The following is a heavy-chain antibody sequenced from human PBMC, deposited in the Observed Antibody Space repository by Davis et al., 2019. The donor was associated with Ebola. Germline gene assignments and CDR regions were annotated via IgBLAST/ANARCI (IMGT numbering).Heavy chain of an antibody. CDR2: MNPNSGNT. CDR3: ARVYTIFGGMDV. V-gene: IGHV1-8*01. Sequence: ASVQVSCKASGYTFTSYDINWVRQATGHGLEWMGWMNPNSGNTDYAQKFQGRVTMTRNTSISTAYMELSSLRSEDTAVYYCARVYTIFGGMDVWGQGTTVTVSS. CDR1: GYTFTSYD. J-gene: IGHJ6*02. D-gene: IGHD3-9*01.